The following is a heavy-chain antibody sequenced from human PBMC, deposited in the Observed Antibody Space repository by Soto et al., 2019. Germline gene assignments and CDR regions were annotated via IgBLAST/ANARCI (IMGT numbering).Heavy chain of an antibody. CDR2: ISAYNGNT. Sequence: QVQLVQSGAEVKKPGASVKVSCKASGYTFTSYGITWVRQAPGQGLEWMGWISAYNGNTNHAQNLQGRVTVTTDTSTSTDYMETRSLRSDDTAVYYSAREAAAGTLDYWGQGTLVTVSS. D-gene: IGHD6-13*01. CDR1: GYTFTSYG. CDR3: AREAAAGTLDY. J-gene: IGHJ4*02. V-gene: IGHV1-18*01.